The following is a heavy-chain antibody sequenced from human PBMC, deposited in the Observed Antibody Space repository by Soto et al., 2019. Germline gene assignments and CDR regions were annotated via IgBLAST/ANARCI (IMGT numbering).Heavy chain of an antibody. CDR3: ARACRTVDGDSYGSFAN. CDR1: GYTFTIYD. J-gene: IGHJ4*02. Sequence: QVQLVQSGAEVKIFGASVKVSCKASGYTFTIYDINCVRQAPGQGLEWMGWMSPDSGNTGYAQKFQGRVTMTMDTSISTAYMEVSSVRFGDTAVYYCARACRTVDGDSYGSFANCGQGTLFTVSS. D-gene: IGHD5-18*01. V-gene: IGHV1-8*01. CDR2: MSPDSGNT.